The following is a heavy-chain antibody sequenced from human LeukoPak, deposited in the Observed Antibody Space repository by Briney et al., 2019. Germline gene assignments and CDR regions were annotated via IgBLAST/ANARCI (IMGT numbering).Heavy chain of an antibody. J-gene: IGHJ4*02. D-gene: IGHD5-24*01. CDR2: ISGSAGST. CDR1: GFTFSSYA. Sequence: GGSLRLSCAASGFTFSSYAMSWVRLAPGKGLEWVSTISGSAGSTYYADSVKGRFTISRDNAKNSLYLQMNSLRAEDTAIYYCTRVGYIDEGIDYWGQGTLVTVSS. CDR3: TRVGYIDEGIDY. V-gene: IGHV3-23*01.